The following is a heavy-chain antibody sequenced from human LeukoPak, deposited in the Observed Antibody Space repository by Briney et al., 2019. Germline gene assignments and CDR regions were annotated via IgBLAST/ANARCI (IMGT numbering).Heavy chain of an antibody. CDR1: GGTFSSYA. CDR2: IIPIFGTA. CDR3: ARGGIVGAQTLGFFDY. V-gene: IGHV1-69*05. J-gene: IGHJ4*02. Sequence: SSVKVSCKASGGTFSSYAISWVRQAPGQGLDWMGGIIPIFGTANYAQKFQGRVTITTDESTSTAYMELSSLRSEDTAVYYCARGGIVGAQTLGFFDYWGQGTLVTVSS. D-gene: IGHD1-26*01.